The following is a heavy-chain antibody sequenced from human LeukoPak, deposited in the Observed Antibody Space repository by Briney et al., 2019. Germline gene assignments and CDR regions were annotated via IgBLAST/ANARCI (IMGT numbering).Heavy chain of an antibody. Sequence: SVKVSCKASGYTFTSYGISWVRQAPGQGLEWMGRIIPILGIANYAQRFQGRVTITADKSTSTAYMELSSLRSEDTAVYYCARDFSYGSGSYRRFDPWGQGTLVTVSS. D-gene: IGHD3-10*01. CDR3: ARDFSYGSGSYRRFDP. J-gene: IGHJ5*02. CDR1: GYTFTSYG. CDR2: IIPILGIA. V-gene: IGHV1-69*04.